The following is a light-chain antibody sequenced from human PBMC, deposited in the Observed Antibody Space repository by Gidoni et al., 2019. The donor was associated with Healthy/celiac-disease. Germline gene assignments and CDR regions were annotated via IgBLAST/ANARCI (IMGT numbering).Light chain of an antibody. V-gene: IGKV4-1*01. CDR3: QQYYSSPLT. J-gene: IGKJ2*01. CDR2: WAS. Sequence: DIVMTQSPDSLAVSLGERATINRKSSQSVLYSSNNKNYLAWYQQKPGQPPKRLIYWASTRESGVPDRFSGSGSGTDFTLTISSLQAEDVAVYYCQQYYSSPLTFGQGTKLEIK. CDR1: QSVLYSSNNKNY.